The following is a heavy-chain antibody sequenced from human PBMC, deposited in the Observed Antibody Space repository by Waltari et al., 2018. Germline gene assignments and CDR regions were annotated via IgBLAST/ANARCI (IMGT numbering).Heavy chain of an antibody. V-gene: IGHV3-53*01. J-gene: IGHJ4*02. CDR2: IDSGGST. CDR3: ARGGRWLHLFDY. Sequence: EVQLVESGGGLIQPGWSLRLSCAASGFTVRSNYMSWVRQAPGKGVEWVSVIDSGGSTYYADAVKGRFTIARDNSKNPLYLQMNSLRAEDTAVYYCARGGRWLHLFDYWGQGTLVTFSS. CDR1: GFTVRSNY. D-gene: IGHD3-16*01.